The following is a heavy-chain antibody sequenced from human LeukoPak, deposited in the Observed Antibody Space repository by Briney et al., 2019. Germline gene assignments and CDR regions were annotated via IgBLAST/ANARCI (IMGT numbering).Heavy chain of an antibody. CDR3: ARDHRDGTDY. V-gene: IGHV1-2*02. Sequence: ASVKVSCKASGYTFTSYGISWVRQAPGQGLEWMGWINPNSGGTNYAQKFQGRVTMTRDTSISTDYMELSRLTSDDTAVYYCARDHRDGTDYWGQGTLVTVSS. CDR1: GYTFTSYG. CDR2: INPNSGGT. J-gene: IGHJ4*02.